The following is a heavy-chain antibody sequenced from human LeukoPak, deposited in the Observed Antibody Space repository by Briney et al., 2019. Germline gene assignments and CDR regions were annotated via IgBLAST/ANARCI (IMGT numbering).Heavy chain of an antibody. D-gene: IGHD3-9*01. CDR2: ISYGGSNK. CDR3: AKVDRALRYFDWLFDY. J-gene: IGHJ4*02. Sequence: GRSLRLSCAASGFTFSSYGMHWVRQAPGKGLEWVAVISYGGSNKYYADSVKGRFTISRDNSKNPLYLQMNSLRAEDTAVYYCAKVDRALRYFDWLFDYWGQGTLVTVSS. CDR1: GFTFSSYG. V-gene: IGHV3-30*18.